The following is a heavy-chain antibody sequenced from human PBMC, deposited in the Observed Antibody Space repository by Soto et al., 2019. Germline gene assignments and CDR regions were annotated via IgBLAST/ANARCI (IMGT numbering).Heavy chain of an antibody. V-gene: IGHV4-59*08. Sequence: QVQLQESGPGLVKPSETLSLTCTVSGGSISSYYWSWIRQAPGKGLEWIGYIYYSGNTNYNPSLKSRVTISVDTSKNQSALNLSSVTAADTAVYYCARRGYRSWGMDVWGQGTTVTVSS. J-gene: IGHJ6*02. CDR3: ARRGYRSWGMDV. D-gene: IGHD6-25*01. CDR2: IYYSGNT. CDR1: GGSISSYY.